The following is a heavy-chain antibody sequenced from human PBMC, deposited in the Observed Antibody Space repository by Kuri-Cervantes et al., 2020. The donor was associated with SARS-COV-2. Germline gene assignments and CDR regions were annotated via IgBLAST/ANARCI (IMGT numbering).Heavy chain of an antibody. CDR1: GYTFTSYG. J-gene: IGHJ4*02. CDR3: ARVPSPPRHTYGDSYFDY. V-gene: IGHV1-18*01. Sequence: ASVKVSCKASGYTFTSYGISWVRQAPGQGLEWMGWISAYNGNTNYAQKLQGRVTMTTDTSTSTAYMELSSLRFEDAAVYYCARVPSPPRHTYGDSYFDYWGQGTLVTVSS. D-gene: IGHD4-17*01. CDR2: ISAYNGNT.